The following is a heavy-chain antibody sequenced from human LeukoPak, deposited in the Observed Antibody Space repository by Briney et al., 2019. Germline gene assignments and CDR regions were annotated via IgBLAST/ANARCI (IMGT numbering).Heavy chain of an antibody. CDR1: GFTFDDYA. V-gene: IGHV3-9*01. CDR2: ISWNSGSI. Sequence: GRPLRLSCAASGFTFDDYAMHWVRQAPGKGLEWVSGISWNSGSIGYADSVKGRFTISRDNAKNSLYLQMNSLRAEDTALYYCAKATMVRGVISDWFDPWGQGTLVTVSS. J-gene: IGHJ5*02. CDR3: AKATMVRGVISDWFDP. D-gene: IGHD3-10*01.